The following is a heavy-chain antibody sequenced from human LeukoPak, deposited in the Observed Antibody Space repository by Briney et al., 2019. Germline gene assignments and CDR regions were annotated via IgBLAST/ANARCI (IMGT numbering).Heavy chain of an antibody. CDR3: AQSASIAVALY. CDR2: IDTSSRYI. Sequence: GGSLRLSCAASGFTFSSYSMNWVRQAPGKGLEWVSSIDTSSRYIYYGDSVKGRFTISRDNAKNSLYLQMNSLRAEDTAVYYCAQSASIAVALYWGQGTLVTVSS. D-gene: IGHD6-19*01. CDR1: GFTFSSYS. V-gene: IGHV3-21*04. J-gene: IGHJ4*02.